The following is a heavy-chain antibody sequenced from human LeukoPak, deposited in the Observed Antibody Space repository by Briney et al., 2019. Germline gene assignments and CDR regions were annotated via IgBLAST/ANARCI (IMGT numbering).Heavy chain of an antibody. CDR2: INHSGST. J-gene: IGHJ6*03. Sequence: SETLSLTCAVYGGSFSGYYWSWTRQPPGRGLEWIGEINHSGSTNYNPSLKSRVTISVDTSKNQFSLKLSSLTAADTAVYYCARRMGGYDSGGTHYCYMDVWGKGTTVSVSS. V-gene: IGHV4-34*01. D-gene: IGHD5-12*01. CDR3: ARRMGGYDSGGTHYCYMDV. CDR1: GGSFSGYY.